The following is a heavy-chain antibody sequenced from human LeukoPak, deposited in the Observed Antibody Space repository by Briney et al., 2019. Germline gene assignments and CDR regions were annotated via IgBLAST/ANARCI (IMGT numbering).Heavy chain of an antibody. J-gene: IGHJ5*01. CDR1: GGSFSGHL. D-gene: IGHD2-2*01. Sequence: SETLSLTCAVYGGSFSGHLWIWLRHPPGKGREWIGEIHHSGSINYNPSLKSRVTISRDTSKNQFSLKWNCVTAAETAGYYCARGGRGVPPARPFKPGNWFDSWGQGTLVTVFS. CDR2: IHHSGSI. CDR3: ARGGRGVPPARPFKPGNWFDS. V-gene: IGHV4-34*01.